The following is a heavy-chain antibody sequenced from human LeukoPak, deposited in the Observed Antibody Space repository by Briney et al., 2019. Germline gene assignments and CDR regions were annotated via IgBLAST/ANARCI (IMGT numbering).Heavy chain of an antibody. J-gene: IGHJ6*02. Sequence: SETLSLTCTVSGGSISSYYWSWIRQPPGKGLEWIGYICYSGSTNYNPSLKSRVTISVDTSKNQFSLKLSSVTAADTAVYYCARGFRPGYDFWSGYYTGSEGNYYYGMDVWGQGTTVTVSS. CDR2: ICYSGST. CDR1: GGSISSYY. D-gene: IGHD3-3*01. CDR3: ARGFRPGYDFWSGYYTGSEGNYYYGMDV. V-gene: IGHV4-59*01.